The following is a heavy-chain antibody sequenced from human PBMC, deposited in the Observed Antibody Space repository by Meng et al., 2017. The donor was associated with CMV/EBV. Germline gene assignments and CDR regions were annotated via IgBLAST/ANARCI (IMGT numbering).Heavy chain of an antibody. CDR1: GGTFSSYA. Sequence: SVQVSCKASGGTFSSYAISWVRQAPGQGLEWMGGIIPIFGTANYAQKFQGRVTITTDESTSTAYMELSSLRSEDTAVYYCARSGVVVPAARTKNLDYWGQGTLVTVSS. V-gene: IGHV1-69*05. J-gene: IGHJ4*02. CDR3: ARSGVVVPAARTKNLDY. D-gene: IGHD2-2*01. CDR2: IIPIFGTA.